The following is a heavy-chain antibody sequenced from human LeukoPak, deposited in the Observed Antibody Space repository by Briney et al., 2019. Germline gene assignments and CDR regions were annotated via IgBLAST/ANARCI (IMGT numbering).Heavy chain of an antibody. D-gene: IGHD3-22*01. J-gene: IGHJ4*02. Sequence: ASVKVFCKASGYTFTSYGISWVRQAPGQGLEWMGWISAYNGNTNYAQKLQGRVTMTTDTSTSTAYMELRSLRPDDTAVYYCAREGYYDSSGMYYFDYWGQGTLVTVSS. CDR2: ISAYNGNT. CDR3: AREGYYDSSGMYYFDY. CDR1: GYTFTSYG. V-gene: IGHV1-18*01.